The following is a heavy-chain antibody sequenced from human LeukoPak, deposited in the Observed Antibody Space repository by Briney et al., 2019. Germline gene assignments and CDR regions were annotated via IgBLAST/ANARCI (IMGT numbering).Heavy chain of an antibody. CDR1: GYTFTTYD. CDR2: MTPTRGNT. CDR3: ARHPYRSGAMDV. Sequence: AAVKVSCKASGYTFTTYDINSVRQATGQGLEWMGWMTPTRGNTGYVQKFQGRVTLTRNTSTNTAYMELSSLRSDDTAVYYCARHPYRSGAMDVWGQGTTVTVSS. D-gene: IGHD3-10*01. J-gene: IGHJ6*02. V-gene: IGHV1-8*02.